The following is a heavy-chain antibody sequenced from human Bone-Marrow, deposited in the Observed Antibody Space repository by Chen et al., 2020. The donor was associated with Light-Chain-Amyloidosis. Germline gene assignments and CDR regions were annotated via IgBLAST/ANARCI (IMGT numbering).Heavy chain of an antibody. CDR1: GGSVTSGPYY. J-gene: IGHJ5*02. V-gene: IGHV4-61*01. D-gene: IGHD6-13*01. CDR3: ARWSAGGSQWFDP. CDR2: FYYSGIP. Sequence: QLQLQESGPGLVKPSETLSLICTVSGGSVTSGPYYWSWVRQPPGKGLEWIGYFYYSGIPRYNPSLNGRVTISVDTSKNQFSLNLNSVTAADSAVYYCARWSAGGSQWFDPWGQGTLVTVSS.